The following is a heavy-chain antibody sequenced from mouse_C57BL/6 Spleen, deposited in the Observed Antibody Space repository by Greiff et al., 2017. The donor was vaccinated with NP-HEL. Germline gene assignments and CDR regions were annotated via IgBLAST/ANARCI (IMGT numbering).Heavy chain of an antibody. CDR3: ARNYGSFSDV. J-gene: IGHJ1*03. CDR2: ISSGSSTI. D-gene: IGHD1-1*01. CDR1: GFTFSDYG. V-gene: IGHV5-17*01. Sequence: VQLQQSGGGLVKPGGSLKLSCAASGFTFSDYGMHWVRQAPEKGLEWVAYISSGSSTIYYADTVKGRFTISRDNAKNTLFLQMTSLRSEDTAMYYCARNYGSFSDVWGTGTTVTVSS.